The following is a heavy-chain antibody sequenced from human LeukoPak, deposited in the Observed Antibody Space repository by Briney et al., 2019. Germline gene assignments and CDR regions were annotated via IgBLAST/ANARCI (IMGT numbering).Heavy chain of an antibody. CDR1: GYSFTSYW. Sequence: GESLKISCKGSGYSFTSYWIGWVRQMPGKGLEWMGIIYPGDSDTRYSPSFQGQVTISVDKSISTAYLQWSSLKASDTAMYYCARQTPVDTAMVTSMDYWGQGTLVTVSS. D-gene: IGHD5-18*01. J-gene: IGHJ4*02. V-gene: IGHV5-51*01. CDR3: ARQTPVDTAMVTSMDY. CDR2: IYPGDSDT.